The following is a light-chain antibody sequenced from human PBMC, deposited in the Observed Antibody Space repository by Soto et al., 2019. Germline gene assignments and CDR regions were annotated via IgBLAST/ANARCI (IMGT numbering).Light chain of an antibody. CDR2: SNN. CDR1: SSNIGSNT. V-gene: IGLV1-44*01. Sequence: QPVLTQPPSASGTPGQRVTISCSGSSSNIGSNTVSWYLQLPGTAPKFLIYSNNQRPSGVPARFSGSKSGASASLAISGLQSEDEADYYCASWDDSLSGLVFGGGTKLTVL. J-gene: IGLJ3*02. CDR3: ASWDDSLSGLV.